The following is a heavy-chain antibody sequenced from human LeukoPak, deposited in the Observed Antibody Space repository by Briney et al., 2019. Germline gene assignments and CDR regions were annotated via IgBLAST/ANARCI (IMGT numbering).Heavy chain of an antibody. CDR1: GITFSNNA. CDR3: ARQTCRYEKEDCSSTSCHYYGMDV. D-gene: IGHD2-2*01. CDR2: ISYDGTNK. Sequence: PGGSLRLSCAASGITFSNNAMHWVRQAPGKGLEWVAVISYDGTNKNYADSVKGRFTISRDNSKNTLYVQMNGLRAEDTAVYYCARQTCRYEKEDCSSTSCHYYGMDVWGQGTTVTVSS. V-gene: IGHV3-30-3*01. J-gene: IGHJ6*02.